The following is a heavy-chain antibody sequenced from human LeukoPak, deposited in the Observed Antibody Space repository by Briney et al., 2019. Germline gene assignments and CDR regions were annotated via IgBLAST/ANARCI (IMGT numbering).Heavy chain of an antibody. CDR3: AKEKLGAFDI. Sequence: GGSLRLSCAASGFTFSSYSMNWVRQAPGKGLEWVSGISWNSGSIGYADSVKGRFTISRDNAKNSLYLQMNSLRAEDMALYYCAKEKLGAFDIWGQGTMVTVSS. J-gene: IGHJ3*02. CDR1: GFTFSSYS. V-gene: IGHV3-9*03. CDR2: ISWNSGSI. D-gene: IGHD7-27*01.